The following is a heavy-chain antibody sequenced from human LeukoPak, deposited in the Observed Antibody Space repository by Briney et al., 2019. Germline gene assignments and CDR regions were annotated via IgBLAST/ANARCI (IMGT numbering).Heavy chain of an antibody. Sequence: PSETLSLTCAVYGGSFSGYYWSWIRQPPGKGLEWIGEINHSGSTNYNPSLKSRVTISVDTSKNQFSLKQSSVTAADTAVYYCARGAARAFDIWGQGTMVTVSS. CDR2: INHSGST. CDR3: ARGAARAFDI. V-gene: IGHV4-34*01. CDR1: GGSFSGYY. J-gene: IGHJ3*02.